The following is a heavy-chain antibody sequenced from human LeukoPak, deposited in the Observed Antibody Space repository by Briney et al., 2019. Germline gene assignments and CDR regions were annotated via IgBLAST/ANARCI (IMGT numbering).Heavy chain of an antibody. CDR3: ARDPILPGATGGADY. V-gene: IGHV3-48*03. J-gene: IGHJ4*02. CDR2: ISSSGSTI. CDR1: GFTFSSYE. D-gene: IGHD1-26*01. Sequence: GGSLRLSCAASGFTFSSYEMNWVRQAPGKGLEWVSYISSSGSTIYYADSVKGRFTISRDNAKNSLYLQMNSLRAEDTAVYYCARDPILPGATGGADYWGQGTLVTVSS.